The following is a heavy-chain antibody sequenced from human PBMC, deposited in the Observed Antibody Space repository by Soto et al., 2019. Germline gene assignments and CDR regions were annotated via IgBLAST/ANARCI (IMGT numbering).Heavy chain of an antibody. V-gene: IGHV4-31*03. J-gene: IGHJ6*03. Sequence: SETLSLTCTVSGGSISSGGYYWSWIRQHPGKGLEWIGYIYYSGSTYYNPSLKSRVTISVDTSKNQFSLKLSSVTAADTAVYYCARAPGEAAGSYYYYYYYMDVWGKGTTVTVSS. CDR2: IYYSGST. CDR3: ARAPGEAAGSYYYYYYYMDV. CDR1: GGSISSGGYY. D-gene: IGHD6-13*01.